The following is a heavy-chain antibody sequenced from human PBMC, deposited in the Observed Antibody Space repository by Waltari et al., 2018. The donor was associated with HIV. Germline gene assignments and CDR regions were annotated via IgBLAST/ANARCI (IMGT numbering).Heavy chain of an antibody. V-gene: IGHV3-9*01. J-gene: IGHJ5*02. CDR2: ISWNGAAP. CDR1: GFAFEDFA. D-gene: IGHD6-13*01. Sequence: VESGGALVQPGGSLRHSCEAYGFAFEDFALHGVRQLPGKGLEGVSGISWNGAAPGYAASVQGRFTIYRDNVKKSLFLQMHGLKEEDTALYYIALDTGRLVWAGPNWYDPRGQGTRVTVSS. CDR3: ALDTGRLVWAGPNWYDP.